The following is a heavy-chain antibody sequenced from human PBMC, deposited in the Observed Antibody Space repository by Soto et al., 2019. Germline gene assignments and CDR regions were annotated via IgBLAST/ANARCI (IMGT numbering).Heavy chain of an antibody. J-gene: IGHJ6*02. CDR1: GGTFSSYA. CDR3: ARCGVLVPADIIGDYYYYGMDV. V-gene: IGHV1-69*13. D-gene: IGHD2-2*01. Sequence: SVKVSCKASGGTFSSYAISWVRQAPGQGLEWMGGIIPIFGTANYSQKFQGRVTITADESTSTAYMELSSLRSEDTAVDYWARCGVLVPADIIGDYYYYGMDVWG. CDR2: IIPIFGTA.